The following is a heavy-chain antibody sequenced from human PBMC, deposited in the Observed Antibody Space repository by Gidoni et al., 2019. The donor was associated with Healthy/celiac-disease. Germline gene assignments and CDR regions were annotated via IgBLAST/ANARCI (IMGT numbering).Heavy chain of an antibody. J-gene: IGHJ4*02. CDR2: ISYDGSNK. Sequence: QVQLVESGGGVVQPGRSLRLSCAASGFTFSSYGMHWVRQAPGKGLAWVAVISYDGSNKYYADSVKGRFTISRDNSKNTLYLQMNSLRAEDTAVYYCAKDGHYYGSGTHDYWGQGTLVTVSS. CDR3: AKDGHYYGSGTHDY. D-gene: IGHD3-10*01. CDR1: GFTFSSYG. V-gene: IGHV3-30*18.